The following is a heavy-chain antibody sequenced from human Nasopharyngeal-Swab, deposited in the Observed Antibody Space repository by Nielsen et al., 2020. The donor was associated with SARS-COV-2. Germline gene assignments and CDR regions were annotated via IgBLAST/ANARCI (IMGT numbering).Heavy chain of an antibody. CDR1: GFTVSSNY. Sequence: GGSLRLSCAASGFTVSSNYMSWVRQAPGKGLEWVSVIYSGGSTYYADSVKGRFTISRGNSKNTLYLQMNSLRAEDTAVYYCARDPVAARTPHYYYGMDVWGQGTTVTVSS. D-gene: IGHD6-6*01. CDR3: ARDPVAARTPHYYYGMDV. V-gene: IGHV3-66*01. J-gene: IGHJ6*02. CDR2: IYSGGST.